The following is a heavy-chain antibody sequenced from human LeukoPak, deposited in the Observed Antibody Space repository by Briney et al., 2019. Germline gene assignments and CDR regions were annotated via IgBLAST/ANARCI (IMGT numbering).Heavy chain of an antibody. D-gene: IGHD3-22*01. J-gene: IGHJ3*02. V-gene: IGHV3-74*01. CDR3: VRSQNYYDSSGSFADAFDI. CDR1: GFTFSSNW. Sequence: GGSLRLSCAASGFTFSSNWMHWVRQAPGRGLVWVSRLNSDGSDTRYADSVKGRFTISRDNAKNTLYLQMNSLRVEDTAVYYCVRSQNYYDSSGSFADAFDIWGQGTMVTVSS. CDR2: LNSDGSDT.